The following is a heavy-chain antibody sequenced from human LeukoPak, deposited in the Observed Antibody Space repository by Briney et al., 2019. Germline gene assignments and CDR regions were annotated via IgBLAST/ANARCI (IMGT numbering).Heavy chain of an antibody. CDR3: AGFFYDSSGAAFDL. CDR2: FIPIFGSP. Sequence: SVKVSCKATVPTFTSYAINWVRQAPGQGLAWMGGFIPIFGSPTYAQQFQGSVTFTTDESTYTAYMELSNLRSDDTAVFYCAGFFYDSSGAAFDLWGQGTMVTVSS. D-gene: IGHD3-22*01. J-gene: IGHJ3*01. V-gene: IGHV1-69*05. CDR1: VPTFTSYA.